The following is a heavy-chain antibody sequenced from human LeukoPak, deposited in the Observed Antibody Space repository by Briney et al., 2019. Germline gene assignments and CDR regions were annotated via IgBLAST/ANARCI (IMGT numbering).Heavy chain of an antibody. CDR3: ARTRDGYSPFDY. D-gene: IGHD5-24*01. CDR2: INSDGSST. V-gene: IGHV3-74*01. Sequence: GGSLRLSCAASGFTFRSYWMHWVRQAPGKGLVWVSRINSDGSSTSYADSVKGRFTISRDNAKNTLYLQMNSLRAEDTAVYYCARTRDGYSPFDYWGQGTLVTVSS. J-gene: IGHJ4*02. CDR1: GFTFRSYW.